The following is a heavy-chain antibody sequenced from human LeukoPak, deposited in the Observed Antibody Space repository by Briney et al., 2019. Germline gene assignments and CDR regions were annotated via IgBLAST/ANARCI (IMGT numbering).Heavy chain of an antibody. V-gene: IGHV3-33*01. J-gene: IGHJ3*02. CDR2: IWNDGRTK. Sequence: GKSLRLSCAESGFNLSSYAMHWVRQAPGKGLEWVAVIWNDGRTKYYADSVKGRFTISGDISKNTLYLQMNSLRAEDTAVYYCARVSTQDFSGGAFDIWGQGTMVTVSS. CDR1: GFNLSSYA. CDR3: ARVSTQDFSGGAFDI. D-gene: IGHD3-3*01.